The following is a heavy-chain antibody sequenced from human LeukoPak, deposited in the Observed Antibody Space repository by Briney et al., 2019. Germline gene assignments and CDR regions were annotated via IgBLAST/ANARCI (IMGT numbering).Heavy chain of an antibody. V-gene: IGHV3-74*01. J-gene: IGHJ4*02. CDR3: ARGGVPNALDY. Sequence: GGSLRRSCAASGFTFSIYWMFWVRQAPGKGPVWVSHINGDGGFTGYADSVKGRFTISRDNAKNTLYLQMNSLRAEDTAVYYCARGGVPNALDYWGQGTLVTVSS. D-gene: IGHD3-10*01. CDR2: INGDGGFT. CDR1: GFTFSIYW.